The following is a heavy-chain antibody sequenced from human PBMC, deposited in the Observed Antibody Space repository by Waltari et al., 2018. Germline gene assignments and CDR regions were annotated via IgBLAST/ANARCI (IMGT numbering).Heavy chain of an antibody. CDR3: ARYSDAFDI. CDR2: MKPNSGNT. V-gene: IGHV1-8*02. CDR1: GYTFTDYY. Sequence: VQLVQSGAEVKKPWATVKISCKVSGYTFTDYYMHWVRQATGQGLEWSGRMKPNSGNTGYAQKFQGRVTMTRNCSISTDNMELSSLGSEDTAVYYCARYSDAFDIWGQGTRVTVSA. J-gene: IGHJ3*02. D-gene: IGHD2-15*01.